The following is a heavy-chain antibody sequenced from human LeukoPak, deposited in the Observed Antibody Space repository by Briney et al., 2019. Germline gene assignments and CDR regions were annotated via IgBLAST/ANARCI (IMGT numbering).Heavy chain of an antibody. V-gene: IGHV3-23*01. D-gene: IGHD1-14*01. CDR1: GFTFSNYA. CDR2: ISGSDGNT. CDR3: ARGGNEYYYYGMDV. Sequence: GGSLRLSCAATGFTFSNYAMSWVRQAPGKGLECVSTISGSDGNTYYADSVKGRFTISRDTSKNTLYLQVNSLRSEDTAVYYCARGGNEYYYYGMDVWGQGTTVTVSS. J-gene: IGHJ6*02.